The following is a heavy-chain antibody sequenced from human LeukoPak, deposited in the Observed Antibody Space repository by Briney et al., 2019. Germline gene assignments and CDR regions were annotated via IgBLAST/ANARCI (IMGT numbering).Heavy chain of an antibody. CDR2: VNHSGYT. Sequence: SETLSLTCDVSSVSFSTYYWSWIPQSPEKGLEWIGEVNHSGYTKYNPSLKGRVTISVHTSKNQFSLKLSSVTAADTAVYYCARQLYGSDYWGQGTLVTVSS. D-gene: IGHD4-17*01. V-gene: IGHV4-34*01. CDR3: ARQLYGSDY. J-gene: IGHJ4*02. CDR1: SVSFSTYY.